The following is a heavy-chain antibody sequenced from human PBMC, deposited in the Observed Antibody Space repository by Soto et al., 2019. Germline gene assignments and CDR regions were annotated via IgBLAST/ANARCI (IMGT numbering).Heavy chain of an antibody. D-gene: IGHD2-15*01. J-gene: IGHJ6*02. CDR1: GYSFTSYC. V-gene: IGHV5-51*01. Sequence: PGESLKISCKGSGYSFTSYCLGWVRQMPGKGLEWMGIIYPCDSDTRYSPSFQGQVTISADTSISTAYLQWSSPKASDTAMYYCASRVVVGPLYYGMDVWGQGTTVTVSS. CDR3: ASRVVVGPLYYGMDV. CDR2: IYPCDSDT.